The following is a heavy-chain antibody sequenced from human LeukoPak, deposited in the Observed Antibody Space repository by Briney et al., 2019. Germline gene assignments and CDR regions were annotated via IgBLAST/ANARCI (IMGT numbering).Heavy chain of an antibody. CDR2: IYYSGST. J-gene: IGHJ2*01. V-gene: IGHV4-59*08. CDR1: GGSISSYY. D-gene: IGHD1-26*01. CDR3: ARHFSRLPPGGELPWYFDL. Sequence: SETLSLTCTVSGGSISSYYWSWIRKPPGKGLEWIGYIYYSGSTNYNPSLKSRVTISVDTSKNQFSLKLSSVTAADTAVYYCARHFSRLPPGGELPWYFDLWGRGTLVTVSS.